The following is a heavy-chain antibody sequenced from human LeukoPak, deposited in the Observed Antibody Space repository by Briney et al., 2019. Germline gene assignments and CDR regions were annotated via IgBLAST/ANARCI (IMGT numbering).Heavy chain of an antibody. J-gene: IGHJ2*01. CDR2: INPNSGNT. CDR1: GYTFTSYD. CDR3: ARPRRDGYNLGWYFDL. D-gene: IGHD5-24*01. V-gene: IGHV1-8*01. Sequence: ASVKISFNASGYTFTSYDINWVRQATRQGLEWIGCINPNSGNTSYAQKFQGTVTMTRNTSISTAYMELSSLRSEDTAVYYCARPRRDGYNLGWYFDLWGRGTLVTVSS.